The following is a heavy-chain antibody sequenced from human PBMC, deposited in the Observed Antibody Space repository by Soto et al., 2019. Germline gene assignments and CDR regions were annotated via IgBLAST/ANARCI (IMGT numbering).Heavy chain of an antibody. Sequence: QVQLVQSGAEVKKPGSSVKVSCKASGGTFSSYAISWVRQAPGQGLEWMGGIIPIFGTANYAQKFQGRVTITADESTSTAYMELSSLRSEDTAVSYCARDRDSSLGKVYWYFDLWGRGTLVTVSS. J-gene: IGHJ2*01. V-gene: IGHV1-69*01. D-gene: IGHD6-13*01. CDR2: IIPIFGTA. CDR1: GGTFSSYA. CDR3: ARDRDSSLGKVYWYFDL.